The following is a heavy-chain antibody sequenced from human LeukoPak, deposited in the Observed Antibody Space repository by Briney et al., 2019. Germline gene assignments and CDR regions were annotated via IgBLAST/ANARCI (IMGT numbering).Heavy chain of an antibody. CDR2: INHSGST. CDR3: ASRGYCSGGSCYPNWFDP. CDR1: GYSISSGYY. Sequence: TSETLSLTCTVSGYSISSGYYWGWIRQPPGKGLEWIGEINHSGSTNYNPSLKSRVTISVDTSKNQFSLKLSSVTAADTAVYYCASRGYCSGGSCYPNWFDPWGQGTLVTVSS. D-gene: IGHD2-15*01. J-gene: IGHJ5*02. V-gene: IGHV4-38-2*02.